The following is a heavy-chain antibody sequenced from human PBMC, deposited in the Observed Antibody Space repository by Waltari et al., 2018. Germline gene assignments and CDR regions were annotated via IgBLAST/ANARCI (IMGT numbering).Heavy chain of an antibody. Sequence: QLQLQESGPGLVKPSETLSLTCTVAGGSISSSSYYWGWIRQPPGKGLEWIGSIYYSGRTYYNPSLKSRVTISVDTSKNQFSLKLSSVTAADTAVYYCARVGRGSYFDYWGQGTLVTVSS. CDR3: ARVGRGSYFDY. J-gene: IGHJ4*02. CDR2: IYYSGRT. CDR1: GGSISSSSYY. D-gene: IGHD1-26*01. V-gene: IGHV4-39*07.